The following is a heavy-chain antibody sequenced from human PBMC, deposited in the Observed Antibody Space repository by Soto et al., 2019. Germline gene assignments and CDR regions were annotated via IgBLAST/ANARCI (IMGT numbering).Heavy chain of an antibody. CDR1: GFTFSSYG. CDR3: AKGDYDFWSGPTRYYYGMDV. J-gene: IGHJ6*02. D-gene: IGHD3-3*01. Sequence: QVQLVESGGGVVQPGRSLRLSCAASGFTFSSYGMHWVRQAPGKGLEWVAVISYDGSNKYYADSVKGRFTISRDNSKNTLYLQMNSLRAEDTAVYYCAKGDYDFWSGPTRYYYGMDVWGQGTTVTVSS. CDR2: ISYDGSNK. V-gene: IGHV3-30*18.